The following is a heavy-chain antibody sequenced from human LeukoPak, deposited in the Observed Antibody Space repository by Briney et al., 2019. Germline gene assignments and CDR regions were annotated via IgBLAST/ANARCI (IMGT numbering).Heavy chain of an antibody. V-gene: IGHV3-9*03. CDR3: AKGYSSSWYGWFDP. Sequence: GGSLRLSCAASGFTFDDYAMHWVRQAPGKGLEWVSGISWNSGSIGYADSVKGRFTISRANAKNSLYLQMNSLRAEDMALYYCAKGYSSSWYGWFDPWGQGTLVTVSS. D-gene: IGHD6-13*01. CDR1: GFTFDDYA. CDR2: ISWNSGSI. J-gene: IGHJ5*02.